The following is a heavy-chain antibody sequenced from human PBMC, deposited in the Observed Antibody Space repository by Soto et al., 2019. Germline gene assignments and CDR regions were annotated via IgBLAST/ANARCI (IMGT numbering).Heavy chain of an antibody. Sequence: QVQLVQSGAEVRKPGSSVKVSCKTSGGIFSNYAITWVRQAPGQGLEWMGRIIPMFGTANYAQKFQGRVTITADESTTTGYVELSSLRPEDTAVYYCATDKGSGGDEGLGYWGQETLVSVSS. V-gene: IGHV1-69*18. J-gene: IGHJ4*02. D-gene: IGHD3-10*01. CDR1: GGIFSNYA. CDR2: IIPMFGTA. CDR3: ATDKGSGGDEGLGY.